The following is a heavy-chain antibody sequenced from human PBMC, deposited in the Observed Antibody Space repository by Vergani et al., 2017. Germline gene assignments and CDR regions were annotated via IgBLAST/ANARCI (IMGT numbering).Heavy chain of an antibody. D-gene: IGHD3-10*01. Sequence: QVQLQESGPGLVKPSETLSLTCAVSGYSISSGYYWGWTRQSPGKGLEWIGSIYHCGRTYYNPSLKSRVTISVDTSQNQFSLKLSSVTAADTAVYYCARVLRQIWFGELSHACDIWGQGTMVTVSS. J-gene: IGHJ3*02. CDR1: GYSISSGYY. V-gene: IGHV4-38-2*01. CDR2: IYHCGRT. CDR3: ARVLRQIWFGELSHACDI.